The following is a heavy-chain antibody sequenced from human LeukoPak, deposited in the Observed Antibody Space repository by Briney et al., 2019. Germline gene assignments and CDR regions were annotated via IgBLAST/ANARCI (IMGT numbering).Heavy chain of an antibody. CDR3: ARDSSSFPNYFDF. D-gene: IGHD3-3*02. V-gene: IGHV3-53*01. Sequence: PGGSLRLSCAASGFTVSSTYISWVRQAPGQGLEWVSLIYSSGSTFYADSVQGRFTISRDKSKNTLYLQMNSLRAEDTAMYYCARDSSSFPNYFDFWGQGTLVTVSS. J-gene: IGHJ4*02. CDR1: GFTVSSTY. CDR2: IYSSGST.